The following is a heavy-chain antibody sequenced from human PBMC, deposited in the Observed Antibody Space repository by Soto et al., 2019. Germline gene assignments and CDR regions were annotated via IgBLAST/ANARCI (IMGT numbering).Heavy chain of an antibody. D-gene: IGHD3-22*01. CDR2: IYYSGST. CDR3: ARGRGSSGYYRGGAFDI. J-gene: IGHJ3*02. V-gene: IGHV4-59*01. Sequence: PSETLSLTCTVSGGSISSYYWSWIRQPPGKGLEWIGYIYYSGSTNYNPSLKSRVTISVDTSKNRFSLKLSSVTAADTAVYYCARGRGSSGYYRGGAFDIWGQGTMVTVSS. CDR1: GGSISSYY.